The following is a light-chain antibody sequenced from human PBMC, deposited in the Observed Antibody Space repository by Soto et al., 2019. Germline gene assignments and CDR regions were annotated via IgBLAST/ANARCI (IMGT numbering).Light chain of an antibody. V-gene: IGLV2-14*03. CDR2: DVS. CDR1: SSDVGGYNY. CDR3: SSYRTSNTRQIV. J-gene: IGLJ1*01. Sequence: QSVLTQPASVSGSPGQSITISCTGTSSDVGGYNYVSWYQHHPGKAPKLMIYDVSNRPSGVSNRFSGSKSGNTASLSISGLQPEDEADYYCSSYRTSNTRQIVCGTGTKVPVL.